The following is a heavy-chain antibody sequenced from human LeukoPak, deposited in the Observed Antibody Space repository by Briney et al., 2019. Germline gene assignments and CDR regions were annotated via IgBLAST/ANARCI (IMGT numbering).Heavy chain of an antibody. CDR3: ARGKTSQNIVTRKTYNWFDP. CDR2: IYGSGST. J-gene: IGHJ5*02. CDR1: GGSISRYY. Sequence: SETLSLTCTVSGGSISRYYWSWIRQPAGKGLQWIGRIYGSGSTTYNPSLKSRLTMSVNTSKNQFSLKLSSMTAEDTAVYYCARGKTSQNIVTRKTYNWFDPWGQGTLVTVSS. V-gene: IGHV4-4*07. D-gene: IGHD2/OR15-2a*01.